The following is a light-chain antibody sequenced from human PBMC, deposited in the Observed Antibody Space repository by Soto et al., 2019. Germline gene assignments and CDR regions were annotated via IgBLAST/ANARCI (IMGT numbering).Light chain of an antibody. V-gene: IGKV3-20*01. CDR2: GTS. CDR1: QSVGTLY. CDR3: QQYGTSPRT. J-gene: IGKJ1*01. Sequence: IWLSPSPGPLSMSPGDSSTLSCRASQSVGTLYLAWYQQKPGQPPRLLISGTSTRATGIPDRFSGSASGTDFTLTISRLEPEDFAVYYCQQYGTSPRTFGQGTKVDI.